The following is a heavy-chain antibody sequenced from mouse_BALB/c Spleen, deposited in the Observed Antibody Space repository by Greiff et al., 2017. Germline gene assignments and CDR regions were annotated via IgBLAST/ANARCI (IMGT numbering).Heavy chain of an antibody. Sequence: EVKLMESGGGLVQPGGSRKLSCAASGFTFSSYAMSWVRQSPEKRLEWVAEISSGGSYTYYPDTVTGRFTISRDNAKNTLYLEMSSLRSEDTAMYYCARYGNSWAMDYWGQGTSVTVSS. CDR3: ARYGNSWAMDY. V-gene: IGHV5-9-4*01. CDR1: GFTFSSYA. CDR2: ISSGGSYT. J-gene: IGHJ4*01. D-gene: IGHD2-1*01.